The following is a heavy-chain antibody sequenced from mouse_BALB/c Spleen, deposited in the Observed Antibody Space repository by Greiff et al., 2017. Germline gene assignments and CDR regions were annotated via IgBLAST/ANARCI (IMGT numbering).Heavy chain of an antibody. CDR3: ARHGSSFPWFAY. CDR1: GFTFSSYY. D-gene: IGHD1-1*01. Sequence: EVKVVESGGGLVKLGGSLKLSCAASGFTFSSYYMSWVRQTPEKRLELVAAINSNGGSTYYPDTVKGRFTISRDNAKNTLYLQMSSLKSEDTALYYCARHGSSFPWFAYWGQGTLVTVSA. V-gene: IGHV5-6-2*01. CDR2: INSNGGST. J-gene: IGHJ3*01.